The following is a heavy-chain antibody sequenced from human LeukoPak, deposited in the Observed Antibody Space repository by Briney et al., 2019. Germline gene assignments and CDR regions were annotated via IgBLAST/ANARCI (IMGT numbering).Heavy chain of an antibody. CDR2: IHDDGTTT. CDR1: GFTFSSHW. V-gene: IGHV3-74*01. CDR3: AKEVGYGSPYFDY. J-gene: IGHJ4*02. D-gene: IGHD5-12*01. Sequence: GGSLRLSCAASGFTFSSHWMHWVRQAPGKGLVWVSRIHDDGTTTNYADSVKGRFTISRDNAKNTLYLQMNNARVDDTAVYYCAKEVGYGSPYFDYWGQGTLVTVSS.